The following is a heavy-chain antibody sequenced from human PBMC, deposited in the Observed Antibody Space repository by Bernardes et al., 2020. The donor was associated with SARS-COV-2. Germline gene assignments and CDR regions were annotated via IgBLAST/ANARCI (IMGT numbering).Heavy chain of an antibody. CDR2: ISYDGSNK. D-gene: IGHD2-2*01. CDR3: ARECTSCIHDYYNTMDV. Sequence: GGSLRLSCAASGFTFRSYAMHWVRQAPGKGLEWVAIISYDGSNKYYTDSVKGRFSISRDYSKSTLYLQMNSLRAEDTAVYYCARECTSCIHDYYNTMDVWGQGTTVTVSS. CDR1: GFTFRSYA. J-gene: IGHJ6*02. V-gene: IGHV3-30-3*01.